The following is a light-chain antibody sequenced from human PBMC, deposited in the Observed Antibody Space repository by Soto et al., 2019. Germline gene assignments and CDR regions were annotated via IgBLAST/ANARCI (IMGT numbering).Light chain of an antibody. J-gene: IGKJ2*01. CDR1: QSVLYSSNNKNY. V-gene: IGKV4-1*01. Sequence: DIVMTQSPDSLAVSLGERATINCKSSQSVLYSSNNKNYLAWYQQKPGQPPKLLIYWASTREFGVPDRFSGSGSGTDFTLTISSLQAEDVAVYYCQQYYSTPFGYTFGQGTKLEIK. CDR2: WAS. CDR3: QQYYSTPFGYT.